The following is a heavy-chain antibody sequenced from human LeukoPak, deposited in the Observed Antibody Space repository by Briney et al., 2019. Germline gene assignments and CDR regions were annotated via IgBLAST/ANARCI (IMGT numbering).Heavy chain of an antibody. Sequence: PGGSLRLSCATSGFTFRGSAMHWVRQASGKGLEWVGLIDRPAKSYATAYGASVGGRFTISRDDSKNTAYLQMDSLKTEDTALYYCTRDRGTYNWLDPWGQGTLVTVSS. CDR2: IDRPAKSYAT. J-gene: IGHJ5*02. V-gene: IGHV3-73*01. CDR1: GFTFRGSA. CDR3: TRDRGTYNWLDP. D-gene: IGHD1-26*01.